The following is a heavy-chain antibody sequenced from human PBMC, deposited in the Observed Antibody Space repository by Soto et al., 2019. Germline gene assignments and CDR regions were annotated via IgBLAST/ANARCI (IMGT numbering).Heavy chain of an antibody. V-gene: IGHV3-30*18. CDR2: ISYDGSNK. D-gene: IGHD1-1*01. CDR1: GFTFSSYG. CDR3: AKDLNDVEMATMDLWYYYGMDV. Sequence: PGGSLRLSCAASGFTFSSYGMHWVRQAPGKGLEWVAVISYDGSNKYYADSVKGRFTISRDNSKNTLYLQMNSLRAEDTAVYYCAKDLNDVEMATMDLWYYYGMDVWGQGTTVTVSS. J-gene: IGHJ6*02.